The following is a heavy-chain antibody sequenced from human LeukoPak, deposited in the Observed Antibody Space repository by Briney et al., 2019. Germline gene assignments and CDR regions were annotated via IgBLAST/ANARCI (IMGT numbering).Heavy chain of an antibody. Sequence: PSETLSLTCTVSGGSISSTNYYWDWIRQPPGKGLGWIGNIYSSGSTYYNPSLKSRVTISVDTSKNQFSLKLSSVTAADTAVYYCAKEGCSDGSCYGYWGQGTLVTVSS. J-gene: IGHJ4*02. D-gene: IGHD2-15*01. CDR3: AKEGCSDGSCYGY. V-gene: IGHV4-39*02. CDR2: IYSSGST. CDR1: GGSISSTNYY.